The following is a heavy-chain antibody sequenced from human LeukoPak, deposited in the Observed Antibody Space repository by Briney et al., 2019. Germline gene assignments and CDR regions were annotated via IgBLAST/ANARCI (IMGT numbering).Heavy chain of an antibody. D-gene: IGHD6-13*01. CDR2: IYHSGST. Sequence: SETLSLTCTVSGYSISSGYYWGWIRQPPGKGLEWIGSIYHSGSTYYNPSLKSRVTISVDTSKNQFSLKLSSVTAADTAVYYCARDRQQLVRGDYFDYWGQGTLVTVSS. CDR3: ARDRQQLVRGDYFDY. J-gene: IGHJ4*02. V-gene: IGHV4-38-2*02. CDR1: GYSISSGYY.